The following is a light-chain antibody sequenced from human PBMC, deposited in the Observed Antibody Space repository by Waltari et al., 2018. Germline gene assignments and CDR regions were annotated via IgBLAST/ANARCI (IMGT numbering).Light chain of an antibody. CDR3: QQYNDYRRT. V-gene: IGKV1-5*03. Sequence: DIQMTQSPSTLSASVGDRVTITCRASQSISSSLAWYQQKPGKAPKLRLYEASSLQSGVPSRFSGSGSGTEFTLTISRLQPDDFATYYCQQYNDYRRTFGQGTKVEIK. J-gene: IGKJ1*01. CDR1: QSISSS. CDR2: EAS.